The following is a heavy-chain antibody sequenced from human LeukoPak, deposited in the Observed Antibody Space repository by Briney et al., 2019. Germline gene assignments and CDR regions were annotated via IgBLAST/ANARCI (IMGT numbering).Heavy chain of an antibody. Sequence: PGRSLRLSCAGFGFTFSSYEINWVRQAPGKGLEWVSSISSSGSVIYYADSVKGRFTISRDNAKNSLYLQINSLRAEDTAIYYCARAFSSGWFDYWGQGTLVTVSS. CDR1: GFTFSSYE. V-gene: IGHV3-48*03. CDR2: ISSSGSVI. D-gene: IGHD6-19*01. CDR3: ARAFSSGWFDY. J-gene: IGHJ4*02.